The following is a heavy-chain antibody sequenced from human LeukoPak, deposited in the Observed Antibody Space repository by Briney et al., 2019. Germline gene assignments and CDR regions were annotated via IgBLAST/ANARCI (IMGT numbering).Heavy chain of an antibody. Sequence: ASVKVSCKASGYTFTSYGISWVRQAPGQGLEWMGWISAYNGNTNYAQKLQGRDTMTTDTSTSTAYMELRSLRSDDTAVYYCARDPSRDGYNSENWFDPWGQGTLVTVSS. D-gene: IGHD5-24*01. CDR3: ARDPSRDGYNSENWFDP. CDR2: ISAYNGNT. J-gene: IGHJ5*02. V-gene: IGHV1-18*01. CDR1: GYTFTSYG.